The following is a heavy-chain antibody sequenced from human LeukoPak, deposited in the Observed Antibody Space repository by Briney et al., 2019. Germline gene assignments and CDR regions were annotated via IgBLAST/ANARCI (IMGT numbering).Heavy chain of an antibody. CDR2: ISAYNGDT. V-gene: IGHV1-18*01. CDR3: ARDNPYYYLY. CDR1: GYTFTNYG. D-gene: IGHD3-22*01. Sequence: EASVKVSCKASGYTFTNYGISWLRQAPGQGLEWMGWISAYNGDTKYLQNLQGRVTMTTDTYTSTAYMELRSLRSDDTAVYYCARDNPYYYLYWGQGTLVTVSS. J-gene: IGHJ4*02.